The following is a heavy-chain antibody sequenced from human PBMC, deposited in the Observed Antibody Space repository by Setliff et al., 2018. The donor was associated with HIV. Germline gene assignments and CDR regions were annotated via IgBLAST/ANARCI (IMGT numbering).Heavy chain of an antibody. CDR2: ISSSGSTI. CDR1: GFTFSDYY. CDR3: ARDLIWGFDY. V-gene: IGHV3-11*01. D-gene: IGHD3-16*01. J-gene: IGHJ4*02. Sequence: PGGSLRLSCAASGFTFSDYYMSWIRQAPGKGLEWVSYISSSGSTIYYADSVKGRFTVSRDNARSSLYLQLNSLRSEDTAVYYCARDLIWGFDYWGQGTPVTVSS.